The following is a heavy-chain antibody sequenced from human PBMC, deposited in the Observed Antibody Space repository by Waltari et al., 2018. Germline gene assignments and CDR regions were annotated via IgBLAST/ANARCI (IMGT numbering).Heavy chain of an antibody. Sequence: QVQLVQSGAEVKQPGASVKVSCRVSGYSLTESALPRVRQAPGKGLEWLGGFDPEYGEAVYAQEFQGRVTMTEDTSKDTAYMELSSLTYEDTAVYYCTRDRVGYCSGGTCYSRWFDPWGQGTLVTVSS. V-gene: IGHV1-24*01. CDR2: FDPEYGEA. CDR3: TRDRVGYCSGGTCYSRWFDP. CDR1: GYSLTESA. J-gene: IGHJ5*02. D-gene: IGHD2-15*01.